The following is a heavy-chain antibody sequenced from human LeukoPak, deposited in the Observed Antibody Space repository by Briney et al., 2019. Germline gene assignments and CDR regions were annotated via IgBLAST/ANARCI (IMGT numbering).Heavy chain of an antibody. CDR2: INPSGGST. Sequence: VASVKVSCKASGYTFTSYYMHWVRPAPGQGLEWMGIINPSGGSTSYAQKFQGRVTMTRDTSTSTVYMELSSLRSEDTAVYYCARAIGLYGADGYWGQGTLVTVSS. CDR1: GYTFTSYY. V-gene: IGHV1-46*01. D-gene: IGHD4-17*01. CDR3: ARAIGLYGADGY. J-gene: IGHJ4*02.